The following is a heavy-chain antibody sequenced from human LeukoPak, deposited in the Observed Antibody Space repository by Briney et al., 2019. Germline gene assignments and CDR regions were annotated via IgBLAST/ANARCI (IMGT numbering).Heavy chain of an antibody. CDR2: INSAGIST. CDR3: VKDHGYSSGWYVRGFDY. J-gene: IGHJ4*02. D-gene: IGHD6-19*01. CDR1: GFTFSSYW. Sequence: GGSLRLSCTASGFTFSSYWMHWVRQAPGKGLVWVSRINSAGISTHYADSVKGRFTISRDNSKNTLHLQMSGLRTEDTAVYYCVKDHGYSSGWYVRGFDYWGQGTLVTVSS. V-gene: IGHV3-74*01.